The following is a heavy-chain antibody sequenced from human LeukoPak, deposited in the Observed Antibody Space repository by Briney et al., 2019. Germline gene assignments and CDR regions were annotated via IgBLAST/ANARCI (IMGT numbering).Heavy chain of an antibody. CDR3: ARAGYCSGGSCYGSDY. Sequence: GTSLRLSCTASGYTFSSYGMHWVRQAPGKGLEWVAAIWYDGSIQYYADSVKGRFTISRDNSKNTLYLQTDSLRAEDTAVYYCARAGYCSGGSCYGSDYWGQGTLVSVSS. V-gene: IGHV3-33*08. CDR2: IWYDGSIQ. CDR1: GYTFSSYG. J-gene: IGHJ4*02. D-gene: IGHD2-15*01.